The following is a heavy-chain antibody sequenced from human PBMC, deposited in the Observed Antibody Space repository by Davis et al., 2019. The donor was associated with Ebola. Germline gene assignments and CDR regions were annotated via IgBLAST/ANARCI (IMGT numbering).Heavy chain of an antibody. Sequence: PGGSLRLSCSVSDASVTSHYWNWVRQPPGKGLEWIATIYYSGSTYYNPSLKSRLAISVDKSRNQFSLKIFSMTAADTALYYCATNTSSSPWFDPWGPGTLVTVSS. CDR3: ATNTSSSPWFDP. CDR2: IYYSGST. J-gene: IGHJ5*02. D-gene: IGHD6-6*01. CDR1: DASVTSHY. V-gene: IGHV4-59*02.